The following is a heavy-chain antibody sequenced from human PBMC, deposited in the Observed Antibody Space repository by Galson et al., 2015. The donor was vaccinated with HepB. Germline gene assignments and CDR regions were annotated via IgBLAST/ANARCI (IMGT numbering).Heavy chain of an antibody. Sequence: SLRLSCAASGFTVSSNYMSWVRQAPGKGLEWVSVIYSGGSTYYADSVKGRFTISRDNSKNTLYLQMNSLRAEDTAVYYCARSTRAPPLYWYFDLWGRGTLVTVSS. D-gene: IGHD1-1*01. V-gene: IGHV3-66*01. CDR3: ARSTRAPPLYWYFDL. CDR1: GFTVSSNY. J-gene: IGHJ2*01. CDR2: IYSGGST.